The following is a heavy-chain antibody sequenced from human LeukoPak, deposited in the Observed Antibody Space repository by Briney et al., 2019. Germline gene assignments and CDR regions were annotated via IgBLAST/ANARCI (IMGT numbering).Heavy chain of an antibody. J-gene: IGHJ6*03. CDR2: IIPMFGTT. CDR1: GGTFSSYA. CDR3: TKGGLKVDHWYYXYMDV. Sequence: SVKVPCKASGGTFSSYAIGWVRQAPGQGLEWMGGIIPMFGTTNYAQKFQGRVTITADKSTSTAYMELSSLRSEDTAVYYCTKGGLKVDHWYYXYMDVWGXXTTVTIS. V-gene: IGHV1-69*06.